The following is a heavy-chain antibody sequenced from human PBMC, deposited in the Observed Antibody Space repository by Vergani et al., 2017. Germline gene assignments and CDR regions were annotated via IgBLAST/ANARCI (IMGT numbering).Heavy chain of an antibody. CDR1: GGSISSGDYY. CDR3: ARAPKGFYTQKRYFDY. V-gene: IGHV4-30-4*01. D-gene: IGHD2/OR15-2a*01. CDR2: IYYSGST. J-gene: IGHJ4*02. Sequence: QVQLHESGPGLVKPSETLSLICSVSGGSISSGDYYWSWIRQPPGKGLEWIGYIYYSGSTYYNPSLKSRVTISVDTSKNQFSLKLSSVTAADTAVYYCARAPKGFYTQKRYFDYWGQGTLVTVSS.